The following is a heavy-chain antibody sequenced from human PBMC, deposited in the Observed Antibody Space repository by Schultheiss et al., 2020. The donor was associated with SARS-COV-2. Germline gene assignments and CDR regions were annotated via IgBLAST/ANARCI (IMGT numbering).Heavy chain of an antibody. D-gene: IGHD5-24*01. V-gene: IGHV1-3*01. CDR2: INAGNGNT. CDR3: ARDNLRGDGYNREPGDAFDI. Sequence: ASVKVSCKASGYTFTSYAMHWVRQAPGQRLEWLGWINAGNGNTNYAQKLQGRVTMTRNTSISTAYMELSSLRSEDTSVYYCARDNLRGDGYNREPGDAFDIWGQGTMVTVSS. J-gene: IGHJ3*02. CDR1: GYTFTSYA.